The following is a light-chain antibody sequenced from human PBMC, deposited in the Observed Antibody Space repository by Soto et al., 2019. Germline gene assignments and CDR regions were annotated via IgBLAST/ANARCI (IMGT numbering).Light chain of an antibody. J-gene: IGKJ1*01. CDR3: LQYNSYSWT. CDR1: QGISSY. V-gene: IGKV1-9*01. Sequence: IQLTQSPSSLSASVGDRVTITCRASQGISSYLAWYQQKPGKAPKLLIYAASTLQSGVPSRFSGSGSGTDFTLTISCLQPDDFATYYCLQYNSYSWTFGQGTKVDIK. CDR2: AAS.